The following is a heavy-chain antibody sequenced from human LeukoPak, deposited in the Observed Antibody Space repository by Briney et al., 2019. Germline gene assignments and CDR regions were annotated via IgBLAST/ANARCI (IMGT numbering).Heavy chain of an antibody. Sequence: PSETLSLTCTVSGGSISSYYWSWIRQPPGKGLEWIGYIYYSGSTNYNPSLKSRVTISVDTSKNQFSLKLSSVTAADTAVYYCARKYSSGWYGLAFDIWGQGTMVTVSS. CDR1: GGSISSYY. CDR3: ARKYSSGWYGLAFDI. J-gene: IGHJ3*02. V-gene: IGHV4-59*01. D-gene: IGHD6-19*01. CDR2: IYYSGST.